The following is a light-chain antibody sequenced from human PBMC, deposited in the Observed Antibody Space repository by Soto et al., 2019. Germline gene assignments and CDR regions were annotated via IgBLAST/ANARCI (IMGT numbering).Light chain of an antibody. J-gene: IGLJ2*01. Sequence: QSVLTQPPSASGTPGQRVTISCSGSTSNIGSNYVYWYQHLPGTAPKLLIYTDNQRPSGVPDRFSGSKSGTSASLAISGLRSEDEADYFCAAWDDNLRGYRVFGGGTKVTVL. CDR2: TDN. CDR3: AAWDDNLRGYRV. CDR1: TSNIGSNY. V-gene: IGLV1-47*02.